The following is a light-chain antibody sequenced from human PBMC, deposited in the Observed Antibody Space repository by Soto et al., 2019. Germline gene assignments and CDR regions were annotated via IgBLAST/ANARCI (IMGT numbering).Light chain of an antibody. CDR2: GAS. J-gene: IGKJ2*01. CDR3: QQYGRTPYT. CDR1: QSVSNNY. V-gene: IGKV3-20*01. Sequence: EVVMTQSPGTLSLSPGERATLSCRASQSVSNNYLAWYQQRPGHAPRLLIYGASKRATGIPDKFSGSGSGTDFTLSVNRLEPEDVAVYYCQQYGRTPYTFGQGTKLEIE.